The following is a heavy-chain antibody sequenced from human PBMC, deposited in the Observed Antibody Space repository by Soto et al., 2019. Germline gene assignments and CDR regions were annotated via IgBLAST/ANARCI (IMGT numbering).Heavy chain of an antibody. CDR1: GFSLSARGVG. D-gene: IGHD3-16*01. Sequence: QITLKESGPPLVQPTQTLTLTCTFSGFSLSARGVGVGWIRQPPGKALEWLALIYWNDDKRYSPSLQSRLTITKDASKNQVVFSMTNVDPADTATYYCAHSPWGAAPDYWGQGTLVTVSS. V-gene: IGHV2-5*01. CDR2: IYWNDDK. CDR3: AHSPWGAAPDY. J-gene: IGHJ4*02.